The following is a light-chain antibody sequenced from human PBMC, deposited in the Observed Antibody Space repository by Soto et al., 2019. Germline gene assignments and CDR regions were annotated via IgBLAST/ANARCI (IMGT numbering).Light chain of an antibody. J-gene: IGKJ1*01. Sequence: DIQMTQSPSTLSASVGDRVTITCRASQSISSWLAWYQQKPGKAPKLLIYKASSLESGVPSRFSGSGSGTDFTLTISSLQPDDFATYYCQQYNTYRTFGQGTKVEFK. V-gene: IGKV1-5*03. CDR3: QQYNTYRT. CDR2: KAS. CDR1: QSISSW.